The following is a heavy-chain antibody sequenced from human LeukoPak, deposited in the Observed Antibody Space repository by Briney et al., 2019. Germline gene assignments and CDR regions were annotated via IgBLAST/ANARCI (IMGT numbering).Heavy chain of an antibody. CDR3: ARDPGYYDSSARYYFDY. CDR2: INPSGGST. Sequence: ASVKVSCKASGYTFTSYYMHWVRQAPGQGLEWMGIINPSGGSTSYAQKFQGRVTMTRGTSTSTVYMELSSLRSEDTAVYYCARDPGYYDSSARYYFDYWGQGTLVTVSS. D-gene: IGHD3-22*01. V-gene: IGHV1-46*01. J-gene: IGHJ4*02. CDR1: GYTFTSYY.